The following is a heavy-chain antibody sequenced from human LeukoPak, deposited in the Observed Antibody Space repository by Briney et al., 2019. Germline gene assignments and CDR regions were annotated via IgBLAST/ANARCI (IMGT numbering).Heavy chain of an antibody. J-gene: IGHJ4*02. CDR1: GGSISTSIYY. CDR2: IHYSGST. D-gene: IGHD1-14*01. CDR3: ARTEPEEGITAATVFAY. Sequence: PSETLSLTCTVSGGSISTSIYYWGWIRQPPGKGLEWIGNIHYSGSTYHNPSLRSRVTISVNTSKNQFSLKLSSVTAADTAVYYCARTEPEEGITAATVFAYWGQGTLVTVSS. V-gene: IGHV4-39*07.